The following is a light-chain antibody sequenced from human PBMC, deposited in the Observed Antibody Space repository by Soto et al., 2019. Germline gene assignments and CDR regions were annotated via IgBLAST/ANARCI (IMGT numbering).Light chain of an antibody. Sequence: QSVLTQPPSASGSPGQSVTISCTGTSSDVGDYNYVSWYQQHPGKAPKLMIYEVFKRPSGVPDRFSGSKSGNTASLTVSGLQAEDEADYYCSSYAGSNTYVFGPGTQLTVL. V-gene: IGLV2-8*01. CDR2: EVF. CDR3: SSYAGSNTYV. CDR1: SSDVGDYNY. J-gene: IGLJ1*01.